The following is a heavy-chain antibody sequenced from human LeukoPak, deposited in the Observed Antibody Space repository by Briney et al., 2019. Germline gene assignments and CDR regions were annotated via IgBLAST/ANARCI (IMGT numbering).Heavy chain of an antibody. Sequence: KPSETLSLTCTVSGGSISSGSYDWSWIRQPAGKGLEWIGRIYTSGSTNYNPSLKSRVTISVDTSKNQFSLKLSSVTAADTAVYYCARGRRRSSSWYGIDYWGQGTLVTVSS. CDR1: GGSISSGSYD. D-gene: IGHD6-13*01. CDR3: ARGRRRSSSWYGIDY. J-gene: IGHJ4*02. V-gene: IGHV4-61*02. CDR2: IYTSGST.